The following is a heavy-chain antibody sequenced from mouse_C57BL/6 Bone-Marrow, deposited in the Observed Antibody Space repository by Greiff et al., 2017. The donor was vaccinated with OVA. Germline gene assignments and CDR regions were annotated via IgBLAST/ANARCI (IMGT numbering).Heavy chain of an antibody. D-gene: IGHD2-4*01. V-gene: IGHV5-9*01. CDR3: ARYDYERGFDY. Sequence: EVQLVESGGGLVKPGGSLKLSCAASGFTFSSYTMSWVRQTPEKRLEWVATISGGGGNTYYPDSVKGRFTISRDNAKNTLYLQMSSLRSEDTALYYCARYDYERGFDYWGQGTTLTVSS. J-gene: IGHJ2*01. CDR1: GFTFSSYT. CDR2: ISGGGGNT.